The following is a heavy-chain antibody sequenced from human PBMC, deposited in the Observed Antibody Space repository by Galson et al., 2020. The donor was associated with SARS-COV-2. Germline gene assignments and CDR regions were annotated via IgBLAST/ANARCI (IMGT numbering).Heavy chain of an antibody. CDR3: AREWASGGYGDYDPYYYYYMDV. J-gene: IGHJ6*03. CDR1: GGTFSSYA. D-gene: IGHD4-17*01. CDR2: IIPIFGTA. Sequence: ASVKVSCKASGGTFSSYAISWVRQAPGQGLEWMGRIIPIFGTANYAQKFQGRVTITADKSTSTAYMERSSLRSEDTAVYYCAREWASGGYGDYDPYYYYYMDVWGKGTTVTISS. V-gene: IGHV1-69*06.